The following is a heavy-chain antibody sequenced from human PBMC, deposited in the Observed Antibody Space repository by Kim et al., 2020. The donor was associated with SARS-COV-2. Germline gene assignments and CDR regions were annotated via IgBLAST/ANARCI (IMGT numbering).Heavy chain of an antibody. D-gene: IGHD3-16*02. CDR2: INHSGRT. V-gene: IGHV4-34*01. CDR1: GGSFSGYY. J-gene: IGHJ4*02. CDR3: ARIFMITFGGVIAEPDY. Sequence: SETLSLTCAVYGGSFSGYYWSWVRQRRGNGREWIGEINHSGRTNYNPSLKSRVTISVDTSKNQFSLKLSSVTAADTAVYYCARIFMITFGGVIAEPDYWGQGTLVTVSS.